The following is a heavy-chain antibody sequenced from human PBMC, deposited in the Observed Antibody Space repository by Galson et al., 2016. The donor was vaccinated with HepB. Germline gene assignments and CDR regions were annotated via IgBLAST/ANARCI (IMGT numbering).Heavy chain of an antibody. V-gene: IGHV3-66*01. Sequence: SLRLSCAASGFTVSSNYMTWVRQAPGKGLEWVSVICSGGSTYYADSVKGRFTISRDNSKNTLYLQMNSLRAEDTAVYYCARVSDGYNTAPVDYWGQGTLVTVSS. CDR2: ICSGGST. CDR3: ARVSDGYNTAPVDY. CDR1: GFTVSSNY. J-gene: IGHJ4*02. D-gene: IGHD5-24*01.